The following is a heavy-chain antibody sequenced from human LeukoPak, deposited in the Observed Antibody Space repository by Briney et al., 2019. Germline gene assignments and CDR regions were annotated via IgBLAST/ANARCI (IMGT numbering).Heavy chain of an antibody. CDR1: GYSISSYY. Sequence: SETLSLTCTVSGYSISSYYWSWIRQPAGKGLEWIGRIYTSGSTNYNPSLKSRVTISVDTSKNQFSLKLSSVTAADTAVYYCARETSQKGAHYMDVWGKGTTVTISS. J-gene: IGHJ6*03. V-gene: IGHV4-4*07. CDR3: ARETSQKGAHYMDV. D-gene: IGHD3-16*01. CDR2: IYTSGST.